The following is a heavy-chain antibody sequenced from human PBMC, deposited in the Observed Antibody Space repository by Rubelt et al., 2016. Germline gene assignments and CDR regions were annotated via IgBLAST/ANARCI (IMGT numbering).Heavy chain of an antibody. J-gene: IGHJ2*01. D-gene: IGHD4-11*01. Sequence: SPSFQGHVTISADKSTSTAYLQWNSLKASDTAMYYCARLYGTITTYWYFDRWGRGTLVTVSS. CDR3: ARLYGTITTYWYFDR. V-gene: IGHV5-10-1*01.